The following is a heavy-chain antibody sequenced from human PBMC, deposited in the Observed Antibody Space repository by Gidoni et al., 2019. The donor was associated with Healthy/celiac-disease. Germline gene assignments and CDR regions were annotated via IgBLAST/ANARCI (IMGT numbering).Heavy chain of an antibody. CDR3: ARIRGVGATGYYYGMDV. Sequence: QVTLRESGPALVNPTQTLTLTCTFSGFSLSTSGMCVSWIRQPPGKALEWLALIDWDDDKYYSTSLKTRLTISKDTSKNQVVLTMTNMDPVDTATYYCARIRGVGATGYYYGMDVWGQGTTVTVSS. J-gene: IGHJ6*02. V-gene: IGHV2-70*01. CDR2: IDWDDDK. CDR1: GFSLSTSGMC. D-gene: IGHD1-26*01.